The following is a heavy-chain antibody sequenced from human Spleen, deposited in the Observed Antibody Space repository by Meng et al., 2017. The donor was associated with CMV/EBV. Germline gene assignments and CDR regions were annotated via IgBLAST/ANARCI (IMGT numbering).Heavy chain of an antibody. CDR1: GFAFSSFV. V-gene: IGHV3-48*04. CDR2: ISSSGSTI. Sequence: GESLKISCAASGFAFSSFVLHWVRQTPGKGLEWVSYISSSGSTIYYADSVKGRFTISRDNAKNSLYLQMNSLRAEDTAVYYCAKDLRAARLNVYPGLPLGSWGQGTLVTVSS. D-gene: IGHD3-9*01. CDR3: AKDLRAARLNVYPGLPLGS. J-gene: IGHJ4*02.